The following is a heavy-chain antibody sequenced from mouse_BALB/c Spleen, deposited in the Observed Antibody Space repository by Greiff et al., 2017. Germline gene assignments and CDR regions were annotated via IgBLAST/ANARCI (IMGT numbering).Heavy chain of an antibody. D-gene: IGHD1-1*01. CDR3: ARHGDYGSSSAWFAY. Sequence: EVKLVEFGGGLVKLGGSLKLSCAASGFTFSSYYMSWVRQTPEKRLELVAAINSNGGSTYYPDTVKGRFTISRDNAKNTLYLQMSSLKSEDTALYYCARHGDYGSSSAWFAYWGQGTLVTVSA. CDR1: GFTFSSYY. J-gene: IGHJ3*01. V-gene: IGHV5-6-2*01. CDR2: INSNGGST.